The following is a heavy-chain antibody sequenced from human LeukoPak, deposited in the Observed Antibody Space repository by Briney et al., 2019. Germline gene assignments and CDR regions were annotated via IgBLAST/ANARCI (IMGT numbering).Heavy chain of an antibody. Sequence: PGGSLRLSCAASGFTSSSYWMHWVRQVPGKGLVWASRISGDGTARNYADSVKGRFTISRDDAKNTVDLQMNSLRGEDTAVYYCVRGRGSYGWFDPWGQGTLATVSS. CDR3: VRGRGSYGWFDP. CDR1: GFTSSSYW. D-gene: IGHD3-10*01. CDR2: ISGDGTAR. J-gene: IGHJ5*02. V-gene: IGHV3-74*01.